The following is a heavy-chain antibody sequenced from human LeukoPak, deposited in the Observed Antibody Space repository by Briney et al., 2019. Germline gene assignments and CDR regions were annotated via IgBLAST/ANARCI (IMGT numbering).Heavy chain of an antibody. CDR1: GFTFSRYA. J-gene: IGHJ4*02. D-gene: IGHD6-19*01. V-gene: IGHV3-64*01. CDR3: AKVVGYGSGWYYEY. Sequence: GGSLRLSCAASGFTFSRYAMHWVRQAPGKGLEYVSAITRDGSSTFYANSVNGRFTISRDNSKNTLYLQMGSLRTDDMAMYYCAKVVGYGSGWYYEYWGQGTLVTVSS. CDR2: ITRDGSST.